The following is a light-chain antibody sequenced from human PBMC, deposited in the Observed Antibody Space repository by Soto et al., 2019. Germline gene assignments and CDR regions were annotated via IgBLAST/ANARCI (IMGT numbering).Light chain of an antibody. Sequence: LTQPASVSGSPGQSITISCTGTSSDVSGYNYVSWYQQHPGKAPKLMIYEVSNRPSGVSNRFSGSKSGNTASLTISGLQAEDEADYYCSSYTSSSTYVFGTGTKVTVL. CDR1: SSDVSGYNY. CDR3: SSYTSSSTYV. CDR2: EVS. V-gene: IGLV2-14*01. J-gene: IGLJ1*01.